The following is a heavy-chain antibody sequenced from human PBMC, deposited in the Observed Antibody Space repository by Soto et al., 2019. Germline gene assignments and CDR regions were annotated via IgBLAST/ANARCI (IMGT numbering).Heavy chain of an antibody. Sequence: AASMKVSRTSSGAPFSSYSSSWVRQAPGHGLAWMGGIIPIFGTANYAQKFQGRVTITADESTSTAYMELSSLRSEDTAVYYCARSTGGRLRSLRDFYSGM. V-gene: IGHV1-69*01. CDR2: IIPIFGTA. J-gene: IGHJ6*01. D-gene: IGHD4-17*01. CDR1: GAPFSSYS. CDR3: ARSTGGRLRSLRDFYSGM.